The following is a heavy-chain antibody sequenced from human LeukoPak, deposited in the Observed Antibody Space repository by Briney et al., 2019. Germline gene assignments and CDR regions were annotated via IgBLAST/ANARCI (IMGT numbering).Heavy chain of an antibody. V-gene: IGHV4-38-2*01. CDR1: GFSISSGYY. CDR3: ARGRNYYGSGSYYNGWRMDV. CDR2: MSHNRGT. J-gene: IGHJ6*04. Sequence: SETLSLTCAVSGFSISSGYYWGWIRQPPGKGLEWIGSMSHNRGTNYNPSLKSRVTISVDTSKKQFSLKLSSVTAADTAVYYCARGRNYYGSGSYYNGWRMDVWGKGTTVTVSS. D-gene: IGHD3-10*01.